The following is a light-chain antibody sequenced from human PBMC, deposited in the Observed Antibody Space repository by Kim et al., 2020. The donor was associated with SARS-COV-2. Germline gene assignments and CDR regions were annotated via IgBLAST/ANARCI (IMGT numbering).Light chain of an antibody. CDR1: EGIYPY. Sequence: ASVGDRVTLTSRASEGIYPYLAWYQQKPGKAPKLLIYSSSTLQTGVPSRFSGSGSGTDFTLTISSLQPEDFAAYYCQQLHTYPRTFGQGTKVDIK. CDR2: SSS. V-gene: IGKV1-9*01. CDR3: QQLHTYPRT. J-gene: IGKJ1*01.